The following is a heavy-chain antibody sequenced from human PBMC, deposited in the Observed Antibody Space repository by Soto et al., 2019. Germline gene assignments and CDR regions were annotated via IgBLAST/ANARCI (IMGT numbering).Heavy chain of an antibody. CDR1: GGSISSSSYY. J-gene: IGHJ6*02. CDR2: IYYSGST. V-gene: IGHV4-39*01. CDR3: ASFDFWKRGYYYYGMDV. D-gene: IGHD3-3*01. Sequence: PSETLSLTCTVSGGSISSSSYYWGWIRQPPGKGLEWIGSIYYSGSTYYNPSLKSRVTISVDTSKNQFSLKLSSVTAADTAVYYCASFDFWKRGYYYYGMDVWGQGTTVTVSS.